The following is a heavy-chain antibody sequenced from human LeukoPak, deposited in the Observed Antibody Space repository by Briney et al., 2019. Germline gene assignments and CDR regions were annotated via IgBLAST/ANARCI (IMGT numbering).Heavy chain of an antibody. CDR3: ARGRYSSGWLTFDY. V-gene: IGHV4-34*01. J-gene: IGHJ4*02. CDR2: INHSGST. Sequence: SATLSLTCAVDGGSFSGYYWSWIRQPPGKGLEWIGEINHSGSTNYNPSLKSRVTISVDTSKNQFSLKLSSVTAGDTAVYYCARGRYSSGWLTFDYWGQGTLVTVSS. CDR1: GGSFSGYY. D-gene: IGHD6-19*01.